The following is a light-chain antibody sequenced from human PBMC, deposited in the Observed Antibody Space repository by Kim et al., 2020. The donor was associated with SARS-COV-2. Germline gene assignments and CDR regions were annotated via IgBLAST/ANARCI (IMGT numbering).Light chain of an antibody. CDR2: DVT. Sequence: LTQPPSASGSPGQSVTISCTGTSSDVGGYNFVSWYQQHPGKAPRLLIYDVTKRPSGVPDRFSGSKSGITASLTVSGLQAEDEADYYCSSYAGSTYVF. CDR3: SSYAGSTYV. V-gene: IGLV2-8*01. J-gene: IGLJ1*01. CDR1: SSDVGGYNF.